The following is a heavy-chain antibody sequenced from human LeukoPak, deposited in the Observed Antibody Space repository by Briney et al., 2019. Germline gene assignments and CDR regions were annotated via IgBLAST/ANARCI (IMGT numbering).Heavy chain of an antibody. CDR3: ARVFVPHPLPGGGSYSDGCYFDY. Sequence: GASVKVSCTASGYTFTRYDINWVRQATGQGLEWMGWINLDSGNTGYAQKFQGRVTITRDTSASTAYMELSSLRSEDTAVYYCARVFVPHPLPGGGSYSDGCYFDYWGQGTLVTVSS. D-gene: IGHD1-26*01. J-gene: IGHJ4*02. V-gene: IGHV1-8*03. CDR1: GYTFTRYD. CDR2: INLDSGNT.